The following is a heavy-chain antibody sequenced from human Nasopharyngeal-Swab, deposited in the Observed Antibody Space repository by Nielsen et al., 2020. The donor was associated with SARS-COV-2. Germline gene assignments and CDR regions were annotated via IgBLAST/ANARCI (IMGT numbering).Heavy chain of an antibody. CDR2: ISYDGSNK. J-gene: IGHJ4*02. CDR3: ARPNSGSYQGHFDY. Sequence: GGSLRLSCAASGFTFSSYAMHWVRQAPGKGLEWVAVISYDGSNKYYADSVKGRFTISRDNSKNKLYLQMNSLRAEDTAVYYCARPNSGSYQGHFDYWGQGTLVTVSS. D-gene: IGHD1-26*01. V-gene: IGHV3-30-3*01. CDR1: GFTFSSYA.